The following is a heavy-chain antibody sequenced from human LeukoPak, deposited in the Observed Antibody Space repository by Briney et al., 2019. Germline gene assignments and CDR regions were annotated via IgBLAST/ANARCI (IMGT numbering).Heavy chain of an antibody. Sequence: ASVKVSCKASGYTFTGYYMHWVRQAPGQGLEWMGWISAYNGNTNYAQKLQGRVTMTTDTSTSTAYMELRSLRSDDTAVYYCARESIAAAGTIVDYWGQGTLVTVSS. CDR1: GYTFTGYY. D-gene: IGHD6-13*01. J-gene: IGHJ4*02. CDR3: ARESIAAAGTIVDY. CDR2: ISAYNGNT. V-gene: IGHV1-18*04.